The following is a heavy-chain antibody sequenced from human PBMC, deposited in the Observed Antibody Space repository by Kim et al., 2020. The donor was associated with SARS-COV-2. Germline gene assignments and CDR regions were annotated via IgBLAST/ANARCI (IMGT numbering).Heavy chain of an antibody. CDR3: ARGIFGVVIIPYYYYYMDV. Sequence: SETLSLTCTVSGGSISSNDYYWDWIRQPPGKGLEWIGSISYSGRTYYNPSLKSRVTISVDTSKNQISLKLSSVTAADTGVHYCARGIFGVVIIPYYYYYMDVWGKGTTVTVSS. CDR1: GGSISSNDYY. CDR2: ISYSGRT. D-gene: IGHD3-3*01. V-gene: IGHV4-39*01. J-gene: IGHJ6*03.